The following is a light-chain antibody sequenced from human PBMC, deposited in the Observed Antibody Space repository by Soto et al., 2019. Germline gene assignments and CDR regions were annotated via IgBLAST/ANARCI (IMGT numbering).Light chain of an antibody. CDR3: QHYNSYSEA. Sequence: DIQMTQSPSTLSGSVGDRVTITCRASQTISSWLAWYQQKPGKAPKLLIYKASTLKSGVPSRFSGSGSGTEFTLTIRSLQPDDFANYYCQHYNSYSEAFGQGTQV. V-gene: IGKV1-5*03. J-gene: IGKJ1*01. CDR1: QTISSW. CDR2: KAS.